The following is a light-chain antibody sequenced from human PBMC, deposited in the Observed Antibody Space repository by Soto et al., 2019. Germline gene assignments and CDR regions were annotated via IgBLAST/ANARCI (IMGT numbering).Light chain of an antibody. J-gene: IGKJ2*01. V-gene: IGKV3-20*01. Sequence: EIVMTQSPATLSVSPGERVTLSCRASQSVSRFLAWYQQRPGQAPRLLIYGASTRATGIPDRFSGSGSGTDFSLTISRLEPEDFAVYYCLQFDISPLYTFGQGTKVEIK. CDR2: GAS. CDR3: LQFDISPLYT. CDR1: QSVSRF.